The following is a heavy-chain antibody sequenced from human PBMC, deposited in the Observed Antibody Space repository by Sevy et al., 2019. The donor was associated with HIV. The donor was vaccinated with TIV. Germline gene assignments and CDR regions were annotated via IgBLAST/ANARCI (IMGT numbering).Heavy chain of an antibody. CDR3: ARGRVSRRSVYYDFWSGLTPLHWFDP. V-gene: IGHV4-34*01. J-gene: IGHJ5*02. Sequence: SETLSLTCAVYGGSFSGYYWSWIRQPPGKGLEWIGEINHSGSTNYNPSLKSRVTISVDTSKNQFSLMLGSVTAADTAVYYCARGRVSRRSVYYDFWSGLTPLHWFDPWGQGTLVTVSS. CDR1: GGSFSGYY. CDR2: INHSGST. D-gene: IGHD3-3*01.